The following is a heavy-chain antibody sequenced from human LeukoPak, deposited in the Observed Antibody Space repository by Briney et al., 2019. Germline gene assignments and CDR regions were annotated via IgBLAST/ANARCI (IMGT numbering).Heavy chain of an antibody. CDR1: GFTFSSYA. CDR3: AKVFCSSTSCPRPYYYYGMDV. J-gene: IGHJ6*02. D-gene: IGHD2-2*01. CDR2: ISGSGGST. V-gene: IGHV3-23*01. Sequence: GGSLRLSCAASGFTFSSYAMSWVRQAPGKGLEWVSAISGSGGSTYYADSVKGRFTISRDNSKNTLYLQMDSLRAEDTAVYYCAKVFCSSTSCPRPYYYYGMDVWGQGTTVTVSS.